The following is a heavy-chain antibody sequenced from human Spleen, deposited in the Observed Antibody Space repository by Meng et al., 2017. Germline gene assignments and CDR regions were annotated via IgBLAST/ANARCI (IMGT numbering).Heavy chain of an antibody. Sequence: PETLSLTCVVSGGSSSDYYWRWVRQPPGKGLEWIGEINHSVSTNYNPSLESRATISVDTSQNNLSLRLSSVTAADSAVYYCARGPTTMAHDFDYWGQGTLVTVSS. V-gene: IGHV4-34*01. CDR1: GGSSSDYY. CDR3: ARGPTTMAHDFDY. CDR2: INHSVST. J-gene: IGHJ4*02. D-gene: IGHD4-11*01.